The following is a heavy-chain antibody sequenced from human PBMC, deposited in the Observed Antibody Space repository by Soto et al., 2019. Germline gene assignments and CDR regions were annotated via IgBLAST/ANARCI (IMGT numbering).Heavy chain of an antibody. D-gene: IGHD6-19*01. V-gene: IGHV2-5*02. CDR3: AHIVVDGLGYYFDY. CDR1: GFSLSTTRVG. J-gene: IGHJ4*02. CDR2: IYWDDDK. Sequence: SGPTLVNPTQTLTLTYSFSGFSLSTTRVGVGWIRQPPGEALEWLALIYWDDDKRYSPSLKTRLTITKDSPKNRVVLTMSDMDPVGTATYYCAHIVVDGLGYYFDYWGQGTLVTVSS.